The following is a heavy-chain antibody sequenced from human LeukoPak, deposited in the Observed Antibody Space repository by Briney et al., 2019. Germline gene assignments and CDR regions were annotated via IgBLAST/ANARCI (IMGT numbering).Heavy chain of an antibody. Sequence: GGSLRLSCAASGCTFSSYNMNWVRQAPGKGLEWVSYISGSSSTIYYADSVKGRFTISRDNAKNSLFLQMNSLRDEDTAVYFCARYFGLWGRGTLVTVSS. CDR1: GCTFSSYN. CDR3: ARYFGL. J-gene: IGHJ2*01. V-gene: IGHV3-48*02. CDR2: ISGSSSTI.